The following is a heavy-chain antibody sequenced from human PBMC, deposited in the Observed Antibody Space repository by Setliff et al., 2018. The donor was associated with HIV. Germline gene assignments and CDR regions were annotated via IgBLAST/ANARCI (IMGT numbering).Heavy chain of an antibody. Sequence: PGGSLRLSCAASGFAFSDYYMSWVRQAPGKGLEWLSYISDTGSTTYFADSVKGRFSISRDNAKTSLYLQMSSLRAEDTAVYFCARNLGVAALGDDGQVDHYYYYMDVWGRGTTVTVSS. CDR1: GFAFSDYY. CDR3: ARNLGVAALGDDGQVDHYYYYMDV. D-gene: IGHD4-17*01. CDR2: ISDTGSTT. J-gene: IGHJ6*03. V-gene: IGHV3-11*04.